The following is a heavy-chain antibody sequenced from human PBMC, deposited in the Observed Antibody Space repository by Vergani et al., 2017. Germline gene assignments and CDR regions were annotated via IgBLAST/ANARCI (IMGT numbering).Heavy chain of an antibody. CDR2: ISGSGGST. CDR3: AKARQPSSSWFGLDYYYYGMDV. V-gene: IGHV3-23*04. J-gene: IGHJ6*02. D-gene: IGHD6-13*01. CDR1: GFTFSSYA. Sequence: ELQLVESGGGLVQPGGSLRLSCAASGFTFSSYAMSWVRQAPGKGLEWVSAISGSGGSTYYADSVKGRFTISRDNSKNTLYLQMNSLRAEDTAVYYCAKARQPSSSWFGLDYYYYGMDVWGQGTTVTVSS.